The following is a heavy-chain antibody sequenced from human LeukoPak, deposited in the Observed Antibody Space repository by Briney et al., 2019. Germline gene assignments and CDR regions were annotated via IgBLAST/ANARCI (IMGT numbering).Heavy chain of an antibody. V-gene: IGHV1-18*01. D-gene: IGHD6-19*01. CDR1: GYTFTSYG. Sequence: ASVKVSCRASGYTFTSYGISWVRQAPGQGLEWMGWISAYNGNTNYAQKLQGRVTMTTDTSTSTAYMELRSLRSDDTDVYYCARDEVVAGADYWGQGTLVTVSS. CDR2: ISAYNGNT. CDR3: ARDEVVAGADY. J-gene: IGHJ4*02.